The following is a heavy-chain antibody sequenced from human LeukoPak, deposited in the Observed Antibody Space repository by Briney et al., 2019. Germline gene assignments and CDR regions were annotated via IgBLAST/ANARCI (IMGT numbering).Heavy chain of an antibody. CDR1: GGAISSYY. CDR2: IYYSGST. CDR3: ASGLGGLKRNWFDP. V-gene: IGHV4-39*01. D-gene: IGHD1-1*01. Sequence: SETLSLTCTVSGGAISSYYWGWIRQPPGKGLEWIGSIYYSGSTYYNPSLKSRVTISVDTSKNQFSLKLSSVTAADTAVYYCASGLGGLKRNWFDPWGQGTLVTVSS. J-gene: IGHJ5*02.